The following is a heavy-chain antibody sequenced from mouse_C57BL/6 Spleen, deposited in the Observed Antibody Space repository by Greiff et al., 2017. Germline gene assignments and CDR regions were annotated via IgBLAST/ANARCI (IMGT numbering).Heavy chain of an antibody. Sequence: EVHLVESGGGLVKPGGSLKLSCAASGFTFSDYGMHWVRQAPEKGLEWVAYISSGSSTIYYADTVKGRFTISRDNAKNTLFLQMTSLRSEDTAMDYCASRGYYGSRDYWGQGTTLTVSS. D-gene: IGHD1-1*01. CDR1: GFTFSDYG. J-gene: IGHJ2*01. V-gene: IGHV5-17*01. CDR3: ASRGYYGSRDY. CDR2: ISSGSSTI.